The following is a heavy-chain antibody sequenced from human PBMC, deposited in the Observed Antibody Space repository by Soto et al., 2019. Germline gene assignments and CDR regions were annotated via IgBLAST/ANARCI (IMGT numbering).Heavy chain of an antibody. CDR3: AKDADSSSWSALDY. V-gene: IGHV3-30*18. CDR2: ISYDGSNK. Sequence: GGSLRLSCAASGFTFSSYGMHWVRQAPGKGLEWVAVISYDGSNKYYADSVKGRFTISRDNSKNTLYLQMNSLRAEDTAVYYCAKDADSSSWSALDYWGQGTLVTVSS. J-gene: IGHJ4*02. CDR1: GFTFSSYG. D-gene: IGHD6-13*01.